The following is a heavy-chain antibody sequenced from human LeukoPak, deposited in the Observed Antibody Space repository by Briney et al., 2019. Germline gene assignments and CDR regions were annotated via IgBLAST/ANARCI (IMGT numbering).Heavy chain of an antibody. CDR2: IKQDGSEK. V-gene: IGHV3-7*01. CDR1: GFTFSSYW. J-gene: IGHJ4*02. D-gene: IGHD6-19*01. Sequence: GGSLRLSCAASGFTFSSYWMSWVRQAPGKGLEWVANIKQDGSEKYYVASVKGRFTISRDNAKNSLYLQMSSLRAEDTAVYYCASIAVANYFGYWGQGTLVTVSS. CDR3: ASIAVANYFGY.